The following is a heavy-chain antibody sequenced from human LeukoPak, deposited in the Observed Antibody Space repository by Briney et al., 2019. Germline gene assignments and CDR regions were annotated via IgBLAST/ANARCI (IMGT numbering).Heavy chain of an antibody. D-gene: IGHD5-12*01. Sequence: PGGSLRLSCAASGFTFSTYSMKWVRQAPGKGLEWVSYISDSGAMYYADSVRGRFTISRENAQNSLFLQMNSLRAEDTAVYYCGRDGGKRGYDADCWGQGTLATVPP. V-gene: IGHV3-48*01. CDR2: ISDSGAM. CDR1: GFTFSTYS. J-gene: IGHJ4*02. CDR3: GRDGGKRGYDADC.